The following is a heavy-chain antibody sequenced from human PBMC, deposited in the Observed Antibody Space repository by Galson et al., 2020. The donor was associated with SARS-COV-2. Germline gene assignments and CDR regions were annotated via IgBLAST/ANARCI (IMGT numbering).Heavy chain of an antibody. CDR2: VSYGGGS. Sequence: SETLSLTCTVSGGSVSSDRYYWSWIRQPPGKGLEWIGYVSYGGGSSYNPSLKSRVTISVDMSKNQFSLKVSSVTAADTALYYCARETYDSSGYYYDYWGQGTLVTVSS. D-gene: IGHD3-22*01. J-gene: IGHJ4*02. CDR1: GGSVSSDRYY. CDR3: ARETYDSSGYYYDY. V-gene: IGHV4-61*01.